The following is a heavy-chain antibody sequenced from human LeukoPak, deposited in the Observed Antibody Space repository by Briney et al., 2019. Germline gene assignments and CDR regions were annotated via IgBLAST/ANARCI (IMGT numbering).Heavy chain of an antibody. CDR2: INPNSGGA. Sequence: ASVKVSCKASGYTFTDYYMHWVRQAPGQGLEWMGWINPNSGGAHNAQKFQGRVSMTRDTSISTIYMELSRLTSGDTAVYYCARQASGGWYYDYWGQGTLVTVSS. V-gene: IGHV1-2*02. J-gene: IGHJ4*02. CDR1: GYTFTDYY. D-gene: IGHD6-19*01. CDR3: ARQASGGWYYDY.